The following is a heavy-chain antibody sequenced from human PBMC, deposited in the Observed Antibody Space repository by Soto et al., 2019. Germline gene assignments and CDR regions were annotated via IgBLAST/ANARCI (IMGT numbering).Heavy chain of an antibody. D-gene: IGHD3-22*01. Sequence: GGSLRLSCAASGFTFSSYAMSWVRQAPGKGLEWVSAISGSGGSTYSADSVKGRVTISREKSKNTLYRQMNNLRAEDTAVYYCAKDRGYDSSGYYYDYYYYYGMDVWGQGTTVTVSS. V-gene: IGHV3-23*01. J-gene: IGHJ6*02. CDR2: ISGSGGST. CDR3: AKDRGYDSSGYYYDYYYYYGMDV. CDR1: GFTFSSYA.